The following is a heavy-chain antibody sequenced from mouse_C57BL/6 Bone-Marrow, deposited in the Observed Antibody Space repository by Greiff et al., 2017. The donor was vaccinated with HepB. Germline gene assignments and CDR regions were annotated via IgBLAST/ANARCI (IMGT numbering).Heavy chain of an antibody. D-gene: IGHD2-4*01. J-gene: IGHJ3*01. Sequence: QVQLQQPGAELVRPGTSVKLSCTASGYTFTSYWMHWVKQRPGQGLEWVGMIDPSDSYTNYNQKFKAKATLTVDTSSSTAYMQLSSLTSEDSAVYYCARAFYYDYDVRSAYWGQGTLVTGSA. CDR3: ARAFYYDYDVRSAY. CDR2: IDPSDSYT. V-gene: IGHV1-59*01. CDR1: GYTFTSYW.